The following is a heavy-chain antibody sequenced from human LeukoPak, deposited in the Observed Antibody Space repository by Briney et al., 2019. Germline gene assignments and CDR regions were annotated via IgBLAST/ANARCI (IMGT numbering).Heavy chain of an antibody. CDR2: ISSSSSYI. CDR1: GFTFSSYS. J-gene: IGHJ3*02. D-gene: IGHD2-21*02. Sequence: PGGSLRLSCAASGFTFSSYSMNWARQAPGKGLEWVSSISSSSSYIYYADSVKGRFTISRDNAKNSLYLQMNSLRAEDTAVYYCARDNLEGDCGGDCLNGAFDIWGQGTMVTVSS. CDR3: ARDNLEGDCGGDCLNGAFDI. V-gene: IGHV3-21*01.